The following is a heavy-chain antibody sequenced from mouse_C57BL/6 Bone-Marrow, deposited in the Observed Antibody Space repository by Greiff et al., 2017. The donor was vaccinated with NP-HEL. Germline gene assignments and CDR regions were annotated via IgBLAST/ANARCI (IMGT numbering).Heavy chain of an antibody. CDR1: GYTFTSYT. CDR3: ARASPLLLRWYFDV. Sequence: VQLQQSGAELARPGASVKMSGKASGYTFTSYTMHWVKQRPGQGLEWIGYINPSSGYTKYNQKFKDKATLTADKSSSTAYMQLSSLTSEDSAVYYCARASPLLLRWYFDVWGTGTTVTVSS. D-gene: IGHD1-1*01. CDR2: INPSSGYT. V-gene: IGHV1-4*01. J-gene: IGHJ1*03.